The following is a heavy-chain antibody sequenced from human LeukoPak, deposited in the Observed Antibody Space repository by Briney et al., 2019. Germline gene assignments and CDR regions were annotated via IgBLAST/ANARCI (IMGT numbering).Heavy chain of an antibody. CDR1: GGSFSGYY. J-gene: IGHJ3*02. CDR2: INHSGST. CDR3: ARVEGYPSAFDI. D-gene: IGHD5-12*01. V-gene: IGHV4-34*01. Sequence: SETLSLTCAAYGGSFSGYYWSWIRQPPGKGLEWIGEINHSGSTNYNPSLKSRVTISVDTSKNQFSLKLSSVTAADTAVYYCARVEGYPSAFDIWGQGTMVTVSS.